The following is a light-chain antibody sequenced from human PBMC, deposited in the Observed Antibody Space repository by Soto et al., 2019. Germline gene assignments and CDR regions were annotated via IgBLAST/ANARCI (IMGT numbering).Light chain of an antibody. Sequence: QSVLTQPPSASGSPGQSVTISCTGTSSDVGGYNYVSWYQQHPGKAPKLMIYEVSKRPSGVPDRFSGSKSGNTAFLTVSGLQSEDEADYYCSSYAGSNNHVVFGGGTQLTVL. CDR1: SSDVGGYNY. J-gene: IGLJ2*01. V-gene: IGLV2-8*01. CDR2: EVS. CDR3: SSYAGSNNHVV.